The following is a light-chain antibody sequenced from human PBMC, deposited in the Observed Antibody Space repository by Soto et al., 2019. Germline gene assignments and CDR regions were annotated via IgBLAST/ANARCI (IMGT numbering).Light chain of an antibody. V-gene: IGLV2-14*03. CDR2: HVT. CDR3: SSYTSSPAYI. J-gene: IGLJ1*01. CDR1: SSDVGGYSY. Sequence: QSVLTQPACVSGSPGQSITISCTGTSSDVGGYSYVSWYQQHPGDAPKLMIFHVTNRPSGVSDCFSGSKSGNTASLTISGLQAEDEADYYCSSYTSSPAYIFGTGTKVTVL.